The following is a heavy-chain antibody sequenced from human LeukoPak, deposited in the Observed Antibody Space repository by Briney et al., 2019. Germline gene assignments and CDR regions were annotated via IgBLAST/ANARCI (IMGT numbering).Heavy chain of an antibody. J-gene: IGHJ4*02. Sequence: ASVKVSCKVSGYTLTELSMHWVRQAPGKGLEWMGGFDPEDGETIYAQKFQGRVTMTRDTSVSTAYMELSRLRSDDTAVYYCARTSIGFWSGYYDYWGQGTLVTVSS. CDR2: FDPEDGET. V-gene: IGHV1-24*01. CDR1: GYTLTELS. CDR3: ARTSIGFWSGYYDY. D-gene: IGHD3-3*01.